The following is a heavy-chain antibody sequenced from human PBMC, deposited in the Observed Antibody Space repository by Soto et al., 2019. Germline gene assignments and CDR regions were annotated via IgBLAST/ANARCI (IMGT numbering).Heavy chain of an antibody. Sequence: PSETLSLTSTVSGASISTYYWNWIRQSPGKGLEWIGYIYRTGSTHYNPSLNSRVAISLDTSRNKFSLKLHSVTAADTAVYFCARQIGDDPFDVWGQGTKVTVSS. CDR3: ARQIGDDPFDV. J-gene: IGHJ3*01. CDR1: GASISTYY. D-gene: IGHD3-3*01. V-gene: IGHV4-4*09. CDR2: IYRTGST.